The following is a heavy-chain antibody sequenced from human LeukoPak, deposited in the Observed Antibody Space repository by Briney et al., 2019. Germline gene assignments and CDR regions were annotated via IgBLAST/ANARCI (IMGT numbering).Heavy chain of an antibody. CDR1: AYTFPSYF. J-gene: IGHJ4*02. V-gene: IGHV1-46*01. CDR2: INPTGGST. D-gene: IGHD6-6*01. Sequence: ASVTVSFKASAYTFPSYFMHWVRQAPGQGLEWMGIINPTGGSTTYAQKFQGIVTMTRDTSTSTVYMELSSLRSDDTAVYYCARTAARRFDYWGQGTLVTVST. CDR3: ARTAARRFDY.